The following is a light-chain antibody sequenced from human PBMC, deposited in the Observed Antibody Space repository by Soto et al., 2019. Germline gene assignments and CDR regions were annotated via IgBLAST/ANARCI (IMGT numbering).Light chain of an antibody. CDR2: GAS. CDR3: QQYGSCLWT. Sequence: EVVLTHSPGTLSLSPCEIATLSCRASQRIYSAYLGWYQQKPVQAPRLLIYGASSRATGIPDRFIGSGSGTDFTPTIISLQDEDVAVYYCQQYGSCLWTFGQGTKVDIK. CDR1: QRIYSAY. J-gene: IGKJ1*01. V-gene: IGKV3-20*01.